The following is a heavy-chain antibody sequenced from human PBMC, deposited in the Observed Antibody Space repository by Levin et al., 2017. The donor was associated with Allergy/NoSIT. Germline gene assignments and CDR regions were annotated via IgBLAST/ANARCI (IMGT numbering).Heavy chain of an antibody. CDR2: ISWNSGSI. CDR1: GFTFDDYA. V-gene: IGHV3-9*01. CDR3: AKDMGHGYSLTYYGMDV. D-gene: IGHD5-18*01. Sequence: GGSLRLSCAASGFTFDDYAMHWVRQAPGKGLEWVSGISWNSGSIGYADSVKGRFTISRDNAKNSLYLQMNSLRAEDTALYYCAKDMGHGYSLTYYGMDVWGQGTTVTVSS. J-gene: IGHJ6*02.